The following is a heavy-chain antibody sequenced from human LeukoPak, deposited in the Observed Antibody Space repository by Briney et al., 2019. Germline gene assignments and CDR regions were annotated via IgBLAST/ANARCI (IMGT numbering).Heavy chain of an antibody. CDR1: GFTVSSNY. CDR3: AREGVGGYSQAFDY. V-gene: IGHV3-66*01. D-gene: IGHD5-18*01. J-gene: IGHJ4*02. CDR2: IYSGGST. Sequence: GGSLRLSCAASGFTVSSNYMSWVRQAPGKGLEWVSVIYSGGSTYYADSVKGRFTISRDNAKNSLYLQMNSLRAEDSSLYYCAREGVGGYSQAFDYWGQGTLVTVSS.